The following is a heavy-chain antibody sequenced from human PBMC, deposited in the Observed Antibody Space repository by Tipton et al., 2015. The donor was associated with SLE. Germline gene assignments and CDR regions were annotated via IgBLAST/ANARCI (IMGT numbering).Heavy chain of an antibody. Sequence: TLSLTCNVSGGSVSVGGYYWSWIRRHPGKGLEWIAYIYYDARTKYNPSLKSRVSISIDTSKNQFSLKLHSVTAADTAVYFCARGPNWGLDDAFDIWGQGTMVTVSS. CDR1: GGSVSVGGYY. CDR3: ARGPNWGLDDAFDI. D-gene: IGHD7-27*01. CDR2: IYYDART. J-gene: IGHJ3*02. V-gene: IGHV4-31*03.